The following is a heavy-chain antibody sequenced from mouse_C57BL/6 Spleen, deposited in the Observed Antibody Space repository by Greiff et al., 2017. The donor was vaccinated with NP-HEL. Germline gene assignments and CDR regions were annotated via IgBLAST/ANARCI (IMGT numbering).Heavy chain of an antibody. J-gene: IGHJ4*01. CDR2: ISDGGSYT. V-gene: IGHV5-4*01. CDR1: GFTFSSYA. CDR3: EREEEAMDY. Sequence: EVMLVESGGGLVKPGGSLKLSCAASGFTFSSYAMSWVRQTPEKRLEWVATISDGGSYTYYPDNVKGRFTISRDNAKNNLYLQMSHLKSEDTAMYYCEREEEAMDYWGQGTSVTVSS.